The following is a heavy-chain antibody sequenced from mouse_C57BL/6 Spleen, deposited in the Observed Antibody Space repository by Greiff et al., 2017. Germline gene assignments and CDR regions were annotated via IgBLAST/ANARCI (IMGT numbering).Heavy chain of an antibody. CDR3: APYDAMDY. V-gene: IGHV1-26*01. Sequence: EVQLQPSGPELVKPGASVKISCKASGYTFTDYYMNWVKQSHGKSLEWIGDINPNNGGTSYNQKFKGKATLTVDKSSSTAYMELRSLTSEDSAVYYCAPYDAMDYWGQGTSVTVSS. J-gene: IGHJ4*01. CDR2: INPNNGGT. D-gene: IGHD6-5*01. CDR1: GYTFTDYY.